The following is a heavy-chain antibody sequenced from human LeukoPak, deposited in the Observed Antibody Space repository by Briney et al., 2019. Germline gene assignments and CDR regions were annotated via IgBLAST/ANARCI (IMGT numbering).Heavy chain of an antibody. CDR2: LNPDSGGT. CDR3: ARGAHSGSYCLIDY. CDR1: GYTFTGYY. Sequence: ASVRVSCKASGYTFTGYYMHWVRQAPGQGPEWMGWLNPDSGGTNYAQNFQARVTMTRDTSITTAYMELTRLTSDDTAVYYCARGAHSGSYCLIDYWGQGTLVTVSS. D-gene: IGHD1-26*01. J-gene: IGHJ4*02. V-gene: IGHV1-2*02.